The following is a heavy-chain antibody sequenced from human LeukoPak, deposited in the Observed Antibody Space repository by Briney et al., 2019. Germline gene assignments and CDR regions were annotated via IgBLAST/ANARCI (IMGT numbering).Heavy chain of an antibody. D-gene: IGHD2-2*01. Sequence: GGSLRLSCAASGFTFDDYAMHWVRQAPGKGLEWVSGISWNSGSIGYADSVKGRFTISRDNAKNSLYLQMNSLRAEDTALYYCAKDYCSSTSCYEYYFDYWGQGTLVTVSS. CDR2: ISWNSGSI. J-gene: IGHJ4*02. CDR1: GFTFDDYA. V-gene: IGHV3-9*01. CDR3: AKDYCSSTSCYEYYFDY.